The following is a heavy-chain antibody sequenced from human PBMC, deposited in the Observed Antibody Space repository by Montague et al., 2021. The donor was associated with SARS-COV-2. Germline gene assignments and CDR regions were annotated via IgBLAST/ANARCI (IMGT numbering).Heavy chain of an antibody. Sequence: SETLSLTCAVPGGSLSGNDWSWIRQPPGKGLEWIGEISHSGNTKYNPSLKSRVTISVDTSKKQFSLKLSSVTAADTAVYYCARGLGGGSGSHFDYWGQGTLVTVSS. J-gene: IGHJ4*02. CDR1: GGSLSGND. D-gene: IGHD2-15*01. CDR2: ISHSGNT. V-gene: IGHV4-34*01. CDR3: ARGLGGGSGSHFDY.